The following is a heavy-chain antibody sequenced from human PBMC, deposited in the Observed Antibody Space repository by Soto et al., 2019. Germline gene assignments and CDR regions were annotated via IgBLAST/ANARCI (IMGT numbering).Heavy chain of an antibody. CDR2: ISYDGSNK. CDR1: GFTFSSYG. D-gene: IGHD4-17*01. CDR3: AKTEDYGDYYYGMDV. J-gene: IGHJ6*02. Sequence: TGGSLRLSCAASGFTFSSYGMHWVRQAPGKGLEWVAVISYDGSNKYYADSVKGRFTISRDNSKNTLYLQMNSLRAEDTAVYYCAKTEDYGDYYYGMDVWGQGTTVTVSS. V-gene: IGHV3-30*18.